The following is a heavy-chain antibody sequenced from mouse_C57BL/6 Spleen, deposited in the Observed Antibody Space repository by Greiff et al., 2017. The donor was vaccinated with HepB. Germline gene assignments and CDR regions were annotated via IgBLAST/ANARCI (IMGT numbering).Heavy chain of an antibody. CDR1: KYEFPSHD. D-gene: IGHD4-1*01. V-gene: IGHV5-2*03. CDR2: INSDGGST. Sequence: DVMLVESGGGLVQPGESLKLSCESNKYEFPSHDMSWVRKTPEKRLELVAAINSDGGSTYYPDTMERRFIISRDNTKKTLYLQMSSLRSEDTALYYCARRGLGQDWYFDVWGTGTTVTVSS. J-gene: IGHJ1*03. CDR3: ARRGLGQDWYFDV.